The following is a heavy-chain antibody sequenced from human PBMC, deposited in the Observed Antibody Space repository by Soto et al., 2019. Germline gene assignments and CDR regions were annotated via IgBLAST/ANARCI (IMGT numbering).Heavy chain of an antibody. J-gene: IGHJ4*02. D-gene: IGHD6-13*01. Sequence: QVQLVESGGGVVQPGRSLRLSCAASGFTFSSYAMHWVRQAPGKGLEWVAVISYDGSNKYYADSVKGRFTISRDNSKNTLYLQMNSLRAEDTAVYYCARAMAAAADGGFDYGGQGTLVTVSS. CDR3: ARAMAAAADGGFDY. V-gene: IGHV3-30-3*01. CDR2: ISYDGSNK. CDR1: GFTFSSYA.